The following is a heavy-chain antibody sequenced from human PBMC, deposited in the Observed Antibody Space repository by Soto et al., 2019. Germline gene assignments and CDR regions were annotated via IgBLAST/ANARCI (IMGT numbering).Heavy chain of an antibody. Sequence: QVQLVESGGGGVQPGKSLRLSCAATGFIFRSYGVHWVRQAPGKGLEWVALISHDGNNAYYADAVNGRFTISRDNAKNTVSLQMNSLRAEYTAVYYCAKQGIEVAGTDYFDYWGQGALVTVAS. D-gene: IGHD6-19*01. CDR1: GFIFRSYG. CDR3: AKQGIEVAGTDYFDY. J-gene: IGHJ4*02. V-gene: IGHV3-30*18. CDR2: ISHDGNNA.